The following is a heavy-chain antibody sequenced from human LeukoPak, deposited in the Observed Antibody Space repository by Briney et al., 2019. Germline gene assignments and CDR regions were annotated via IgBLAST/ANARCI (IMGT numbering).Heavy chain of an antibody. CDR3: ARDGTYTPFDS. Sequence: GGSLRLSCAASGFTFSSYWMRWVRQAPGEGLVWVSRIRSDGSTTYADSVKGRFTISRDNAKNTLYLQMNSLRAEDTAVYYCARDGTYTPFDSLGQGTLVTVSS. J-gene: IGHJ4*02. D-gene: IGHD1-26*01. V-gene: IGHV3-74*01. CDR1: GFTFSSYW. CDR2: IRSDGST.